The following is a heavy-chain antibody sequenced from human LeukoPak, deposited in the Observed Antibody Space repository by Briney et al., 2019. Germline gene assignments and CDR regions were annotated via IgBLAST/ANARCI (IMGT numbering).Heavy chain of an antibody. V-gene: IGHV1-46*01. Sequence: GASVKVSCKASGYTFTGYYMHWVRQAPGQGLEWMGIINPSGGSTSYAQKFQGRVTMTRDTSTSTVYMELSSLRSEDTAVYYCARGGRFDWFKNWFDPWGQGTLVTVSS. J-gene: IGHJ5*02. D-gene: IGHD3-9*01. CDR2: INPSGGST. CDR1: GYTFTGYY. CDR3: ARGGRFDWFKNWFDP.